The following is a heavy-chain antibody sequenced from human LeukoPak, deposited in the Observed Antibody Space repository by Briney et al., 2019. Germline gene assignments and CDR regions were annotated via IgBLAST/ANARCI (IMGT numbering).Heavy chain of an antibody. CDR2: INTNTGNP. CDR1: GYTFTSYA. D-gene: IGHD3-3*01. CDR3: VRDPRPYYDFWSGYLSWFDP. V-gene: IGHV7-4-1*02. Sequence: AASVKVSCKASGYTFTSYAMNWVRQAPGQGLEWMGWINTNTGNPTYAQGFTGRFVFSLDTSVSTAYLQISSLKAEDTAVYYCVRDPRPYYDFWSGYLSWFDPWGQGTLVTVSS. J-gene: IGHJ5*02.